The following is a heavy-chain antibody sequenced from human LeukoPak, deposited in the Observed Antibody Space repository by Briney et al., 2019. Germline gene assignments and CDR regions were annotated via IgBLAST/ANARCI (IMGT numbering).Heavy chain of an antibody. CDR1: GFTFSTYA. V-gene: IGHV3-23*01. CDR2: IINSGGT. D-gene: IGHD4-17*01. CDR3: AKDIYGDYGGIGY. Sequence: GGSLRLSCAASGFTFSTYAMSWVRQAPGKGLEWVSTIINSGGTYYADSVKGRFTISRDNSKNTLYLQMNSLRAEDTAVYYCAKDIYGDYGGIGYWGQGTLVTVSS. J-gene: IGHJ4*02.